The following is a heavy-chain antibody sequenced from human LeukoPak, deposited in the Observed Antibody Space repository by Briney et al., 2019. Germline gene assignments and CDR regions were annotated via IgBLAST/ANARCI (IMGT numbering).Heavy chain of an antibody. CDR2: IYYSGST. CDR1: GGSISSYY. V-gene: IGHV4-59*08. Sequence: PSETLSLTCTVSGGSISSYYWSWIRQPPGKGLEWIGYIYYSGSTSYNPSLKSRVTISVDTSKNQFSLKLSSVTAADTAVYYCARVDGSSWLFDYWGQGTLVTVSS. J-gene: IGHJ4*02. CDR3: ARVDGSSWLFDY. D-gene: IGHD6-13*01.